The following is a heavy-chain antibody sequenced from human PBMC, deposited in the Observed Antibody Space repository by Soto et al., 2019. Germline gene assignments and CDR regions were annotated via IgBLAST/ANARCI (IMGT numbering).Heavy chain of an antibody. J-gene: IGHJ6*02. Sequence: SETLSLTCTVSGGSISSYYWSWIRQPAGKGLEWIGRIYTSGSTNYNPSLKSRVTMSVDTSKNQFSLKLSSVTAADTAVYYCARGRNYYYDFWSGYTTHYYYGMDVWGQGTTVTVSS. CDR3: ARGRNYYYDFWSGYTTHYYYGMDV. CDR1: GGSISSYY. CDR2: IYTSGST. V-gene: IGHV4-4*07. D-gene: IGHD3-3*01.